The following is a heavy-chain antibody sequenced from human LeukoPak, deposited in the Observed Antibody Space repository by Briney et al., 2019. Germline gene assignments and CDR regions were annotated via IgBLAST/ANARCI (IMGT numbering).Heavy chain of an antibody. CDR2: IYTSGST. V-gene: IGHV4-4*07. D-gene: IGHD2-2*01. CDR1: GGSISGYY. CDR3: ARAAAGYCSSTSCYYFYYMDV. Sequence: PSETLSLTCTVSGGSISGYYWSWIRQPAGKGLEWIGRIYTSGSTNYNPSLKSRVTMSVDTSKNQFSLKLSSVTAADTAVYYCARAAAGYCSSTSCYYFYYMDVWGKGTTVTVSS. J-gene: IGHJ6*03.